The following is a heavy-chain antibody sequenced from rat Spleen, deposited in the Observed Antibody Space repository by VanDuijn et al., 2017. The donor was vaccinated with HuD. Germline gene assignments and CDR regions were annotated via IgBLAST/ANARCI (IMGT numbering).Heavy chain of an antibody. CDR3: ARAAGYSGVGVMDA. CDR1: GFNFNDYW. Sequence: EVKLVESGGGLVQPGRSLKLSCAASGFNFNDYWMGWVRQAPGKGLEWIGEINKDSSTINYTPSLKDKFTISRDTAQNTLYLQMSKLGSEDTAIYYCARAAGYSGVGVMDAWGQGASVTVSS. V-gene: IGHV4-2*01. D-gene: IGHD1-1*01. J-gene: IGHJ4*01. CDR2: INKDSSTI.